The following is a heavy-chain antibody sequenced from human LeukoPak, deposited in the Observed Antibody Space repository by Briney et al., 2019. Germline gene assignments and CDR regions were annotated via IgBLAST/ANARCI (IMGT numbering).Heavy chain of an antibody. J-gene: IGHJ4*02. D-gene: IGHD3-22*01. V-gene: IGHV3-7*01. CDR2: IKEDGSEK. Sequence: PGGSLRLSCAASGFTSSTYWMSWVRQAPGKGLEWVANIKEDGSEKYYGDSVKGRFTISRDNAKNSLYLEMNSLRAEDTAVYYCARDETYYDSNGRSMTYFDCWGQGTLVTVSS. CDR1: GFTSSTYW. CDR3: ARDETYYDSNGRSMTYFDC.